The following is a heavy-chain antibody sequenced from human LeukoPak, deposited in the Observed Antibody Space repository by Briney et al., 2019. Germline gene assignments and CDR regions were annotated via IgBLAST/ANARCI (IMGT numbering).Heavy chain of an antibody. J-gene: IGHJ6*04. V-gene: IGHV1-3*01. CDR1: GYTFTIYA. Sequence: GASVNVSCKSSGYTFTIYAMHWVRQAPAQRREWMGWINAGNGNTKYSQKFQDRVTITRDTSASTAYMELRSLRSEDTAVYYCARVYGSGSYDYYYGMDVWGKGTTVTVSS. D-gene: IGHD3-10*01. CDR3: ARVYGSGSYDYYYGMDV. CDR2: INAGNGNT.